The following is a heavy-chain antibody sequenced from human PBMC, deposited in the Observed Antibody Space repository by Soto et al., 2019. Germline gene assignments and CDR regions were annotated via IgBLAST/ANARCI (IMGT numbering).Heavy chain of an antibody. D-gene: IGHD6-6*01. J-gene: IGHJ5*02. V-gene: IGHV4-34*01. CDR1: GGSFSGYY. Sequence: PSETLSLTCAVYGGSFSGYYWSWIRQPPGKGLEWIGEINHSGSTNYNPSLKSRVTISVDTSKNQFSLKLSTVTAADTAVYYCARHSGPYASSWFDAWGQGTLVTVSS. CDR3: ARHSGPYASSWFDA. CDR2: INHSGST.